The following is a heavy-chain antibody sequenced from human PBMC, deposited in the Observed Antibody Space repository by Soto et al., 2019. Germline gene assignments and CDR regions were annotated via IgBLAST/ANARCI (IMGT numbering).Heavy chain of an antibody. Sequence: EVQLLESGGGLVQPGGSLRLSCAASGFTFSSFAMSWVRQAPGKGLEWVSAIGRSGGDAYYADSMKGRFTISRDNSKNTLYLQMNSLRADDTAIYYCADPPTSDYWGQGTLVTVSS. J-gene: IGHJ4*02. V-gene: IGHV3-23*01. CDR1: GFTFSSFA. CDR2: IGRSGGDA. CDR3: ADPPTSDY.